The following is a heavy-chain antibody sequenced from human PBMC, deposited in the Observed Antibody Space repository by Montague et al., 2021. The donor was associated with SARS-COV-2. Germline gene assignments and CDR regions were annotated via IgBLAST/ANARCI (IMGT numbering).Heavy chain of an antibody. CDR1: GLTFSSYD. J-gene: IGHJ6*02. D-gene: IGHD3-10*01. CDR3: ARGVKSTIRGIITKRTPLPRGNMDV. Sequence: SRRLSCSASGLTFSSYDFHWVRQGTGKGLEWVSAVDTAGDPYYADSVTGRFTISRENAKNYVYLQLDSLRAGDTAVYYCARGVKSTIRGIITKRTPLPRGNMDVWGQGTAVIVSS. V-gene: IGHV3-13*05. CDR2: VDTAGDP.